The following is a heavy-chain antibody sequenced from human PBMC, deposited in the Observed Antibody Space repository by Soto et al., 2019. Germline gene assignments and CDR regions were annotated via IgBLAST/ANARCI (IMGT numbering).Heavy chain of an antibody. V-gene: IGHV1-18*01. J-gene: IGHJ4*02. CDR3: AIADSGDDDY. Sequence: QLQLVQSGAEAKKPGASVKVSCKASGYTFPTSTISWVRQAPGQGLEWMGWIKAYSGNTNYAQKLQGRVTMTTDTPTNTAYMELRSLTTDDTAIYYCAIADSGDDDYWGQGTLVTVSS. CDR2: IKAYSGNT. D-gene: IGHD4-17*01. CDR1: GYTFPTST.